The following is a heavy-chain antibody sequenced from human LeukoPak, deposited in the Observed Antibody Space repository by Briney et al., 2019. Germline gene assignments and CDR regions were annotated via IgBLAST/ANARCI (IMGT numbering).Heavy chain of an antibody. CDR2: IYYRGST. Sequence: SETLSLTCTVSGGSISSNSYYWGWIRQPPGMGLEWIGSIYYRGSTYYNPSLKSRVTISVDTSKNQFSLKLSSVTAADTAVYYCARRARIAVALDAFDIWGQGTMVTVSS. CDR3: ARRARIAVALDAFDI. D-gene: IGHD6-19*01. J-gene: IGHJ3*02. CDR1: GGSISSNSYY. V-gene: IGHV4-39*07.